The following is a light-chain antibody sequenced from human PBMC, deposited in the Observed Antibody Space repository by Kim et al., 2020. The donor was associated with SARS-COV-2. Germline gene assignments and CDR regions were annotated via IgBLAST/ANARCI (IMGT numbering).Light chain of an antibody. CDR2: AAS. J-gene: IGKJ4*01. CDR1: QTVNTNY. Sequence: GGRAPPSSRTRQTVNTNYLGWYQQQPSRAPMLIIGAASSRASGITGRFSGSGSGKVFTSTISRLEPEDFAGYYWQQDGSSPLTFGGGTKVDIK. V-gene: IGKV3-20*01. CDR3: QQDGSSPLT.